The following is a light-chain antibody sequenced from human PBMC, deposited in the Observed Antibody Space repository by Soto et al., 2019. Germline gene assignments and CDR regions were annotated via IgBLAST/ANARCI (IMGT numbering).Light chain of an antibody. V-gene: IGKV1-5*03. CDR2: KAT. J-gene: IGKJ2*02. Sequence: DIQMTQSPSTLSASVGDRVTITCRASQSISSWLAWYQQKPGKAPKLLISKATSLESGVPSRLSGSGFGTEFTLSSSNLQSDDFSTYYYKLSGTSDQGTQLEIK. CDR3: KLSGT. CDR1: QSISSW.